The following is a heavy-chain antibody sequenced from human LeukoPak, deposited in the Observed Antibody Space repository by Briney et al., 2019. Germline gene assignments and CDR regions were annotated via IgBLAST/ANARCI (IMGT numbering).Heavy chain of an antibody. V-gene: IGHV1-69*05. CDR1: GGTFSSYA. J-gene: IGHJ5*02. CDR2: IIPIFGTA. D-gene: IGHD5-24*01. CDR3: ARGVEMATINWFDP. Sequence: SVKVSCKASGGTFSSYAICWVRQAPGQGLEWMGGIIPIFGTANYAQKFQGRVTITTDESTSTAYMELSSLRSEDTAVYYCARGVEMATINWFDPWGQGTLVTVSS.